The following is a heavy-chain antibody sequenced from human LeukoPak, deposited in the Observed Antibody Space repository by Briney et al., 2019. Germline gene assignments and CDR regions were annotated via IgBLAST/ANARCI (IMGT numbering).Heavy chain of an antibody. CDR1: GFTFSSYW. V-gene: IGHV3-7*05. D-gene: IGHD3-10*01. Sequence: GGSLRLSCAASGFTFSSYWTTWVRQAPGKGLEWVANIKQDGGERYYVDSVKGRFTISRDNAKNSLYLHMNSLRAEDTAIYFCVRGSSGIVVRGIAWAWFDPWGQGTLVTVSS. J-gene: IGHJ5*02. CDR2: IKQDGGER. CDR3: VRGSSGIVVRGIAWAWFDP.